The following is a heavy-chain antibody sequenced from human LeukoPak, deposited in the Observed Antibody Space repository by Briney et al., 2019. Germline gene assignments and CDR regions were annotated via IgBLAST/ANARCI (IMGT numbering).Heavy chain of an antibody. Sequence: GGSLRLSCAASGFTFSSYAMSWVRQAPGKGLEWVSSISGSGGSTYYADSVKGRFTISRDTSKNTLYLQMNSLRAEDTAVYYCARESPITIFGVVKKGGGAFDIWGQGTMVTVSS. D-gene: IGHD3-3*01. CDR1: GFTFSSYA. V-gene: IGHV3-23*01. CDR2: ISGSGGST. CDR3: ARESPITIFGVVKKGGGAFDI. J-gene: IGHJ3*02.